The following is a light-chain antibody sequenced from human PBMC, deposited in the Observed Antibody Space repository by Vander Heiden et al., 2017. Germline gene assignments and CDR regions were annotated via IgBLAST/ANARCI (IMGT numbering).Light chain of an antibody. CDR2: DDT. J-gene: IGLJ1*01. V-gene: IGLV3-21*02. CDR3: QVWDSDSDHFV. Sequence: SYVLTPPPSVSVAPGQTARVPRGGGNIGTRPVRWYQRKPGQAPVLVVEDDTHRPSGIPERFSGANSRNTATLTISRVEAGDEADYYCQVWDSDSDHFVFGTGTQVTVL. CDR1: NIGTRP.